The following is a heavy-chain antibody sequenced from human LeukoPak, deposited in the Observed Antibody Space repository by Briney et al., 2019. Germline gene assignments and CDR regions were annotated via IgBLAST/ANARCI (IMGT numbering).Heavy chain of an antibody. Sequence: PGGSLRLSCAASGFTVSGNYMGWVRQAPGKGLEWVSVIYSGGTTYYADSVKGRFTISRDNSNNTLYLQMHSLRAEDTAVYYCARGMIGNPVYFDNWGQGTLVTVSS. CDR2: IYSGGTT. CDR1: GFTVSGNY. J-gene: IGHJ4*02. CDR3: ARGMIGNPVYFDN. V-gene: IGHV3-53*01. D-gene: IGHD4-23*01.